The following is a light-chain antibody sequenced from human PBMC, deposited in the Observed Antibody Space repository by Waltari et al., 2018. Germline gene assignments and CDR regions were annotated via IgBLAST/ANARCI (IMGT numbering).Light chain of an antibody. CDR2: AAS. CDR3: QKSSSTPPWT. V-gene: IGKV1-39*01. Sequence: DIQMTQSPSSLFASVGDGVTITCRASQGISIYLNWYQQKPGKAPKLLSHAASTLHRGVPARFSGSGSGTEFTLTISSLQPEDFATYYCQKSSSTPPWTFGQGTKVEIK. J-gene: IGKJ1*01. CDR1: QGISIY.